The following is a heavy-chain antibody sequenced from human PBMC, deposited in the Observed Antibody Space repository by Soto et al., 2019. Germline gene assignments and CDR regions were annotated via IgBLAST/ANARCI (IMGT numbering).Heavy chain of an antibody. Sequence: QVHLVQSGAEVKKPGASVKISCKASGYTFTLYAMHWVRQAPGQRLEWMGWINAANGNTKSSQKFQGGVTFTRDTSASTGYMELSTLNSADTAVYYCARDQRRDYDFWSGYSQGFDYWGQGTPVTVSS. D-gene: IGHD3-3*01. CDR2: INAANGNT. CDR1: GYTFTLYA. J-gene: IGHJ4*02. V-gene: IGHV1-3*01. CDR3: ARDQRRDYDFWSGYSQGFDY.